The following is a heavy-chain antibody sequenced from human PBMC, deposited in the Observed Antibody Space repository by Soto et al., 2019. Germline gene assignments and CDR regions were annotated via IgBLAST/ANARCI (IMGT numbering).Heavy chain of an antibody. J-gene: IGHJ4*02. CDR3: ARRFIVVVPAASGVFDY. CDR2: INHSGST. V-gene: IGHV4-34*01. D-gene: IGHD2-2*01. Sequence: SETLSLTCAVYGGSFSGYYWSWIRQPPGKGLEWIGEINHSGSTNYNPSLKSRVTISVDTSKNQFSLKLSSVTAADTAVYYCARRFIVVVPAASGVFDYWGQGTLVTVSS. CDR1: GGSFSGYY.